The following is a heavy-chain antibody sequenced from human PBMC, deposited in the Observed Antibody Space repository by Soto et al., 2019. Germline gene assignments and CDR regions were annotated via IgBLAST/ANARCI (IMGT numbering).Heavy chain of an antibody. V-gene: IGHV3-7*05. CDR1: GFTFSSYW. D-gene: IGHD1-26*01. J-gene: IGHJ4*02. CDR2: IKQDGSEK. CDR3: ARGKWELLEGFDY. Sequence: GGSLRLSCAASGFTFSSYWMSWVRQAPGKGLEWVANIKQDGSEKYYVDFVKGRFTISRDNAKNSLYLQMNSLRAEDTAVYYCARGKWELLEGFDYWGQGTLVTVSS.